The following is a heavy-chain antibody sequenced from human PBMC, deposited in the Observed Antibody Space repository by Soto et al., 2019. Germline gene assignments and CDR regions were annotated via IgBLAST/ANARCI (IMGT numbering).Heavy chain of an antibody. J-gene: IGHJ4*02. Sequence: PGGSLRLSCTASGLIFSDSGMAWVRQAPGKGLDWVSTINNSGGNTHYADSVKGRFTISRDRSKNTLYLQMSSLRAEDTALYYCAKNQERELPRVIDFWGQGTLVTVSS. CDR1: GLIFSDSG. CDR3: AKNQERELPRVIDF. D-gene: IGHD1-7*01. V-gene: IGHV3-23*01. CDR2: INNSGGNT.